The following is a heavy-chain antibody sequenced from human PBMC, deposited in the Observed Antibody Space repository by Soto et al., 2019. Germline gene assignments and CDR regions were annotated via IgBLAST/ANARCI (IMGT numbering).Heavy chain of an antibody. V-gene: IGHV4-61*08. Sequence: SETLSLTCAVSGGSISSGGYSWSWIRQPPGKGLEWIGYIYYSGSSNYNPSLKSRVTIPLDTSKNQFSLRLRSVTAADTAVYYCARARYDSSGYYYFDYWGQGTLVTVSS. J-gene: IGHJ4*02. CDR2: IYYSGSS. D-gene: IGHD3-22*01. CDR1: GGSISSGGYS. CDR3: ARARYDSSGYYYFDY.